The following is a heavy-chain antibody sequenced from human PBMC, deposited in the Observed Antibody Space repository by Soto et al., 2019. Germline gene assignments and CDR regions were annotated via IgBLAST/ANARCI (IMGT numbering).Heavy chain of an antibody. V-gene: IGHV3-23*01. CDR2: ISGSGGST. CDR3: ATYDSSGYYYFDY. J-gene: IGHJ4*02. CDR1: GFTFSSYA. D-gene: IGHD3-22*01. Sequence: PGGSLRLSCAASGFTFSSYAMSWVRQAPGKGLEWVSAISGSGGSTYYADSVKGRFTISRDNSKNTLYLQMNSLRAEDTAVYYCATYDSSGYYYFDYWGQGTLVTVAS.